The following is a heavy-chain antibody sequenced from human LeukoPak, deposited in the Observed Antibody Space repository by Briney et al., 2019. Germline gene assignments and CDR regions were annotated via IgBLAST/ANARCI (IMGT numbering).Heavy chain of an antibody. J-gene: IGHJ4*02. Sequence: QPGGSLRLSCTASGFTFSDYSMSLVRQAPGAGLEWVSAISPAGDSTTDADSVKGRFTISRDNSKSTLYLQMNGLTAEDTALYYCARRLVTAGITDFFDSWGQGTLVSVSS. CDR3: ARRLVTAGITDFFDS. CDR2: ISPAGDST. CDR1: GFTFSDYS. D-gene: IGHD2-2*01. V-gene: IGHV3-23*01.